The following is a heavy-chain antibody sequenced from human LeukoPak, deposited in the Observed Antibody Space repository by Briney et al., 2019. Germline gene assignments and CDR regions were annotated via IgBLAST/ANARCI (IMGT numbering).Heavy chain of an antibody. CDR1: GYTFTNYY. J-gene: IGHJ4*02. CDR3: ARDGGTSIVGASYYFDY. CDR2: ITPSGGST. V-gene: IGHV1-46*01. D-gene: IGHD1-26*01. Sequence: GASVKVSCKASGYTFTNYYMHWVRQAPGQGLEWLGLITPSGGSTWYAQKFQGRVTMTRDMSTSTDYMELSSLRSEDTAVYYCARDGGTSIVGASYYFDYWGQGTLVTVSS.